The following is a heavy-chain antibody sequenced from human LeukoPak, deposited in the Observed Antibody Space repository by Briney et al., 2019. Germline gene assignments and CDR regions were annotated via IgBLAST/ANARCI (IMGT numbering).Heavy chain of an antibody. CDR1: GFTFTAYS. J-gene: IGHJ4*02. Sequence: GGSLRLSCAASGFTFTAYSMNWVRQVPGKGLEWLSYISTSSTTIYYADSVKGRFTISRDNAKNSLYLQMNSLRAEGTAIYYCATRIDYWGQGTLVTVSS. CDR3: ATRIDY. V-gene: IGHV3-48*04. CDR2: ISTSSTTI.